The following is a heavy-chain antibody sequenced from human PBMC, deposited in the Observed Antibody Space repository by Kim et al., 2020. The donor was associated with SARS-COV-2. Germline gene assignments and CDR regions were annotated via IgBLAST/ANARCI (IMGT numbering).Heavy chain of an antibody. J-gene: IGHJ6*03. Sequence: NPSLKSRVTISVDTSKNQFSLKLSSVTAADTAVYYCARGPRGYYYYYMDVWGKGTTVTVSS. CDR3: ARGPRGYYYYYMDV. V-gene: IGHV4-34*01.